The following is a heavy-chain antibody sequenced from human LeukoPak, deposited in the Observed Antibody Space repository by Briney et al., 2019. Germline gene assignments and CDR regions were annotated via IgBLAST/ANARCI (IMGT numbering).Heavy chain of an antibody. CDR1: GFTFSNAW. Sequence: GGSLRLSCAASGFTFSNAWMSWVRQAPGKGLEWVGRIKSKTDGGTTDYAAHVKGRFTISRDDSKNTLYLQMNSLKTEDTAVYYCTTEDAVSVAENYYYYGMDVWGQGTTVTVSS. V-gene: IGHV3-15*01. CDR3: TTEDAVSVAENYYYYGMDV. CDR2: IKSKTDGGTT. J-gene: IGHJ6*02. D-gene: IGHD6-19*01.